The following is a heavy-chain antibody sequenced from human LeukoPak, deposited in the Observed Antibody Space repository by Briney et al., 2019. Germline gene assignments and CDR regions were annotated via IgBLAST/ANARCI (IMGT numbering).Heavy chain of an antibody. V-gene: IGHV3-30*02. J-gene: IGHJ4*02. CDR1: GFTFSSYG. CDR3: AKVATVTTYALADY. CDR2: IRYDGSNK. D-gene: IGHD4-17*01. Sequence: GGSLRLSCAASGFTFSSYGIHWVRQAPGKGLEWVAFIRYDGSNKYHADYVKGRFTISRDNSKNTLYLQMNSLRAEDTAIYYCAKVATVTTYALADYWGQGTLVTVSS.